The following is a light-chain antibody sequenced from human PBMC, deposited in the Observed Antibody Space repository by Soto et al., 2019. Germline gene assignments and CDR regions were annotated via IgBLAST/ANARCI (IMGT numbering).Light chain of an antibody. CDR2: GVD. CDR1: SSDVGGYNY. J-gene: IGLJ2*01. Sequence: QSALTQPPSASGSPGQSVTISCTGTSSDVGGYNYVSWYQQYPGKVPKLLIYGVDKRPSGVPDRFSGSKSGNTASLTVSGLQAEDDAYYYCASYAGRKTAVVFGGGTQLTVL. V-gene: IGLV2-8*01. CDR3: ASYAGRKTAVV.